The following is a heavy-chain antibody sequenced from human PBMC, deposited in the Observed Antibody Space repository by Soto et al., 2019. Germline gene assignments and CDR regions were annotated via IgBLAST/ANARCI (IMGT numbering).Heavy chain of an antibody. D-gene: IGHD3-3*01. J-gene: IGHJ6*02. V-gene: IGHV3-11*01. CDR1: GFTFSDYF. Sequence: QVQLVESGGSLVKPGGSLRLSCAASGFTFSDYFMSWIRQAPGKGLEWVSYISSSGSTIYYADPVKGRFTITRDNARNSVYLQMNSLRAEDTAVYYCARDPFWSGFHGMDVWGQGTTVSVSS. CDR2: ISSSGSTI. CDR3: ARDPFWSGFHGMDV.